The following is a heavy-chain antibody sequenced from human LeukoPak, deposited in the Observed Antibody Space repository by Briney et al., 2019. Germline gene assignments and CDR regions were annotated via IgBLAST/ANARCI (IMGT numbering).Heavy chain of an antibody. V-gene: IGHV4-34*01. D-gene: IGHD4/OR15-4a*01. CDR2: INHSGTT. CDR1: GGSFSGYY. J-gene: IGHJ4*02. Sequence: SETLFLTCAVYGGSFSGYYWSWIRQPPGKGLEWIGEINHSGTTNYNPSLKSRVTISVDTSKNQFSLKMASVTAADTAVYYCARDGSYGGDRPLDFWGQGTLVTVSS. CDR3: ARDGSYGGDRPLDF.